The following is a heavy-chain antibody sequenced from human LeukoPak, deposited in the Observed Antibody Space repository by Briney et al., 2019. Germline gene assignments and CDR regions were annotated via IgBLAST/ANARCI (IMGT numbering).Heavy chain of an antibody. Sequence: GGSLRLSCAASGFTFNDYSMHWVRQAPGKGLECVSLVSWDGDNTHYADSVKGRFTISRDNIKNSLYLQMNSLRTEDTAFYYCAKDLGRLQFYFDYWGQGTLVTVSS. CDR2: VSWDGDNT. D-gene: IGHD5-24*01. CDR3: AKDLGRLQFYFDY. V-gene: IGHV3-43*01. J-gene: IGHJ4*02. CDR1: GFTFNDYS.